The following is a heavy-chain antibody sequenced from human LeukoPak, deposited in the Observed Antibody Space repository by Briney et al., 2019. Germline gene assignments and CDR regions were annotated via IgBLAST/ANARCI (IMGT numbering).Heavy chain of an antibody. CDR1: GGSFSGYY. J-gene: IGHJ4*02. V-gene: IGHV4-34*01. CDR3: AREGDVYAVSYYFDY. D-gene: IGHD3-16*01. CDR2: INHSGDT. Sequence: PSETLSLICAVSGGSFSGYYWGWIRQPPGKGLEWIGEINHSGDTNYNPSLESRVIISVDTSKNQFSLKVRSVTAADTAVYYCAREGDVYAVSYYFDYWGQGTLVTVSS.